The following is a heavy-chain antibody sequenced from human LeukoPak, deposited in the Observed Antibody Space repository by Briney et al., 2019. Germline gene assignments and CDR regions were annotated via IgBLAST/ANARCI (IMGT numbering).Heavy chain of an antibody. CDR3: ASGSTKYGDYGY. V-gene: IGHV4-31*03. J-gene: IGHJ4*02. Sequence: PSQTLSLTCTVSGGSISSGAFYWNWIRQHPGKGLEWIGYIYYSGSTYYNPSLKSRVTISVDTSKNQFSLKLSSVTAADTAVYYCASGSTKYGDYGYWGQGTLVTVSS. D-gene: IGHD4-17*01. CDR1: GGSISSGAFY. CDR2: IYYSGST.